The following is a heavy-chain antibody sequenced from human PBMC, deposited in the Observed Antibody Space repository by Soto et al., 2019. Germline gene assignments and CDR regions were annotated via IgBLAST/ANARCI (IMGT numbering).Heavy chain of an antibody. Sequence: GGSLRLSCAASGFTFSSYLMNWVRQAPGKGLEWVSAISGSSSTIYYADSVKGRFTISRDNSKNTLYLQMNSLRAEDTAVYYCAKDRGWGYYDSSGYYYFDYWGQGTLVTVSS. CDR2: ISGSSSTI. CDR1: GFTFSSYL. D-gene: IGHD3-22*01. V-gene: IGHV3-23*01. CDR3: AKDRGWGYYDSSGYYYFDY. J-gene: IGHJ4*02.